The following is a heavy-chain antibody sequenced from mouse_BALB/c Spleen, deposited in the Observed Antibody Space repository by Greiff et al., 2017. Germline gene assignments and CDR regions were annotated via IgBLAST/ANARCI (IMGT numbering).Heavy chain of an antibody. CDR2: ILPGSGST. D-gene: IGHD1-1*01. J-gene: IGHJ3*01. Sequence: VQVVESGAELMKPGASVKISCKATGYTFSSYWIEWVKQRPGHGLEWIGEILPGSGSTNYNEKFKGKATFTADTSSNTAYMQLSSLTSEDSAVYYCARRVYYGSSSFAYWGQGTLVTVSA. CDR3: ARRVYYGSSSFAY. V-gene: IGHV1-9*01. CDR1: GYTFSSYW.